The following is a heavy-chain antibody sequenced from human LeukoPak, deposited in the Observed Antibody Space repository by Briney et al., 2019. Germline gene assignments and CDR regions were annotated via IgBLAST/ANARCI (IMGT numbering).Heavy chain of an antibody. D-gene: IGHD3-10*01. CDR2: ISYDGSNK. CDR1: GLTFSSYA. Sequence: PGGSLRLSCAASGLTFSSYAMHWVRQAPGKGLEWVAVISYDGSNKYYADSVKGRFTISRDNAKNSLYLQMNSLRAEDTAVYYCASSGGGPDPYYFDYWGQGTLVTVSS. V-gene: IGHV3-30-3*01. CDR3: ASSGGGPDPYYFDY. J-gene: IGHJ4*02.